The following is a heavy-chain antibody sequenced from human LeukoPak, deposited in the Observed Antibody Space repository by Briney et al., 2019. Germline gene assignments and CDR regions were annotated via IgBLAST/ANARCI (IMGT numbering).Heavy chain of an antibody. CDR2: IHTSGST. J-gene: IGHJ4*02. D-gene: IGHD3-9*01. V-gene: IGHV4-4*09. Sequence: SETLSLTCTVSGGSISSYYWSWIRQPPGKGLEWIGYIHTSGSTNYNPSLKSRVTISVDTSKNQFSLKLSSLTAADTAVYYCARGAYILTGYHQYYFDYWGQGTLVTVSS. CDR3: ARGAYILTGYHQYYFDY. CDR1: GGSISSYY.